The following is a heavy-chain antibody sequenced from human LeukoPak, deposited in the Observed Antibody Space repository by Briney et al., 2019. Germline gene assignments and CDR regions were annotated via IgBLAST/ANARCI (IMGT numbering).Heavy chain of an antibody. J-gene: IGHJ6*02. CDR2: ISYDGDIK. CDR1: GFTLSSYA. Sequence: GGSLRLSCAASGFTLSSYAMHWVRQAPGKGLEWVAVISYDGDIKYHADSVEGRFTISRDNSKSTLYLQMNSLQTDDTAVYYCARGPYGDYSDLYYGMDLWGRGTAVTVSS. CDR3: ARGPYGDYSDLYYGMDL. V-gene: IGHV3-30*03. D-gene: IGHD4-17*01.